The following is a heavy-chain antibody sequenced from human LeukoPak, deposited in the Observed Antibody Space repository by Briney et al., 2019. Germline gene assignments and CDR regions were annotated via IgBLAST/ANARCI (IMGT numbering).Heavy chain of an antibody. CDR1: GFTFSSYA. J-gene: IGHJ4*02. V-gene: IGHV3-43*01. CDR3: AKDTAIVGATNYFDY. Sequence: PGGSLRLSCAASGFTFSSYAMSWVRQAPGKGLEWVSLISWDGGSTCYADSVKGRFTISRDNSKNSLYLQMNSLRTEDTALYYCAKDTAIVGATNYFDYWGQGTLVTVSS. D-gene: IGHD1-26*01. CDR2: ISWDGGST.